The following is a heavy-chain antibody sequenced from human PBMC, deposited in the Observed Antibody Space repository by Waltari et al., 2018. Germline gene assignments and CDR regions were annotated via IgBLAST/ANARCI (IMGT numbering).Heavy chain of an antibody. Sequence: EVQLVESGGGLVKHGGSLRLSWAASGFPFSRYSMNWFRRAPGKGLEWVSSISSRSSYIYYADSVKGRFTISRDNAKNSLYLQMNSLRAEDTAVYYCARDLSSSWTPGGYWGQGTLVTVSS. J-gene: IGHJ4*02. D-gene: IGHD6-13*01. CDR1: GFPFSRYS. CDR3: ARDLSSSWTPGGY. CDR2: ISSRSSYI. V-gene: IGHV3-21*01.